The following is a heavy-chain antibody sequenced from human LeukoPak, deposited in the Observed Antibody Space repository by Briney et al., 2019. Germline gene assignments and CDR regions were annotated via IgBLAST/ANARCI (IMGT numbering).Heavy chain of an antibody. CDR2: IKSKTDGGTT. V-gene: IGHV3-15*07. D-gene: IGHD3-22*01. J-gene: IGHJ4*02. CDR3: STTYYYDSSEGY. CDR1: GFTFSNAW. Sequence: GGSLRLSCAASGFTFSNAWMNWVRQAPGKGLEWVGRIKSKTDGGTTDYAAPVKGRFTISRDDSKNTLYLQMNGLKIEDTAVYYCSTTYYYDSSEGYWGQGTLVTVSS.